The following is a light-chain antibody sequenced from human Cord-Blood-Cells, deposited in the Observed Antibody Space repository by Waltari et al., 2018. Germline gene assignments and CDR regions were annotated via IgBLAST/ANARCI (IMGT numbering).Light chain of an antibody. CDR2: WAS. Sequence: DIVMTQSPDSLAVSLGERATLNCKSSQSVLYSSNNKNYLAWYQQKPGQPPKLLIYWASTRESGVPDRFSGGGSGTDFTLTNSSLQAEDVAVYYCQQYYSTPPITFGQGTRLEIK. CDR1: QSVLYSSNNKNY. CDR3: QQYYSTPPIT. J-gene: IGKJ5*01. V-gene: IGKV4-1*01.